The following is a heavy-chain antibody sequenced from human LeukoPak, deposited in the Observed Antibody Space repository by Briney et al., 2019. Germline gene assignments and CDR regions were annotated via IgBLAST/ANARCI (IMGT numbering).Heavy chain of an antibody. CDR2: ISYDGSNK. D-gene: IGHD6-13*01. CDR1: GFTFSNYG. CDR3: AKDLSNGWYYFDY. Sequence: GGSLRLSCAASGFTFSNYGMHWVRQTPGKGLEWVAVISYDGSNKYYADSVKGRFTISRDNSKNTLYLQMNSLRAEETAVYYCAKDLSNGWYYFDYWGQGTLVTVSS. J-gene: IGHJ4*02. V-gene: IGHV3-30*18.